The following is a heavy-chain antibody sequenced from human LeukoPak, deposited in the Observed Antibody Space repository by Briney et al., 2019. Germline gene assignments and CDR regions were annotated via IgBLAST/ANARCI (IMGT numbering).Heavy chain of an antibody. Sequence: SETLSLTCTVSGGSISSSSYYWGWIRQPPGKGLEWIGSIYYSGSTYYNPFLKSRVTISVDTSKNQLSLKLSSVTAADTAVYYCARHRIYIVGATTGFDYWGQGTLVTVSS. D-gene: IGHD1-26*01. J-gene: IGHJ4*02. V-gene: IGHV4-39*01. CDR2: IYYSGST. CDR3: ARHRIYIVGATTGFDY. CDR1: GGSISSSSYY.